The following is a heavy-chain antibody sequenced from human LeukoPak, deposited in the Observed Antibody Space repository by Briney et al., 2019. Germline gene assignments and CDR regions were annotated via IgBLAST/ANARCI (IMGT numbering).Heavy chain of an antibody. CDR1: GYTFTGYY. CDR3: ASLGGWFGELFAMWVSSRFDY. Sequence: ASVKVSCKASGYTFTGYYMNWVRQAPGQGLEWMGWINPYSGDTNYAQKLQGRVTMTKDTSISTAYMELSRLRSDDPAVHYCASLGGWFGELFAMWVSSRFDYWGQGTLVTVSS. V-gene: IGHV1-2*02. D-gene: IGHD3-10*01. CDR2: INPYSGDT. J-gene: IGHJ4*02.